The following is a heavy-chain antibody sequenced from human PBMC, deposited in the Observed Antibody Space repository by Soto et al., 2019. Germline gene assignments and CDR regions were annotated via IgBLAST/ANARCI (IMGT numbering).Heavy chain of an antibody. CDR2: INPSGGST. J-gene: IGHJ6*02. Sequence: ASVKVSCKASGYTFTSYYIHWVRQAPGQGLEWMGIINPSGGSTSYAQKFQGRVTMTRDTSTSTVYMELSSLRSEDTAVYYCAGEGYCSGGSSPSCYYSGMDVWGQGTTVTVSS. CDR1: GYTFTSYY. CDR3: AGEGYCSGGSSPSCYYSGMDV. D-gene: IGHD2-15*01. V-gene: IGHV1-46*03.